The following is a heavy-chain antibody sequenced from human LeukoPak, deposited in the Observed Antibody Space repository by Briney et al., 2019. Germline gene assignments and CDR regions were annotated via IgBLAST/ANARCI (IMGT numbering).Heavy chain of an antibody. D-gene: IGHD7-27*01. CDR2: ISRTGHST. Sequence: PGGSLRLSCEASGFIFTDYYVSWIRQAPGKGLEWVSYISRTGHSTYYGDSVAGRFTISRDTAKNSLFLQMTSLRAEDTAVYYCARAVESGDFPLGYFYFMDVWGKGTTVTVSS. CDR3: ARAVESGDFPLGYFYFMDV. J-gene: IGHJ6*03. CDR1: GFIFTDYY. V-gene: IGHV3-11*04.